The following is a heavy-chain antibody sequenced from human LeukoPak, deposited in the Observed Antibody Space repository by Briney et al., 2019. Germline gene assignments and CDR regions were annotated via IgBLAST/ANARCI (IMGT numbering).Heavy chain of an antibody. CDR3: ARGKEGGSNDH. CDR1: GFTFTRHW. Sequence: QSGGSLRLSCAASGFTFTRHWMSWVRQVPGKGLEWVANIREDGSEKKYVDSVKDRFTISRDNTKNSVYLQMRGLRVDDTAIYYCARGKEGGSNDHWGQGTLVTVSS. CDR2: IREDGSEK. V-gene: IGHV3-7*01. J-gene: IGHJ4*02. D-gene: IGHD6-13*01.